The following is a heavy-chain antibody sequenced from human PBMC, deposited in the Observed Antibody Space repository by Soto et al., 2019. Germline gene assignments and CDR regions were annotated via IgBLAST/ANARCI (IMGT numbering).Heavy chain of an antibody. D-gene: IGHD3-3*01. CDR1: GFTFSSYG. Sequence: GGSLRLSCAASGFTFSSYGMHWVRQAPGKGLEWVSAISGSGGSTYYADSVKGRFTISRDNSKNTLYLQMSSLRAEDTAIYYCASADYDFYTGYYQPHAYWGQGALVTVSS. V-gene: IGHV3-23*01. CDR2: ISGSGGST. CDR3: ASADYDFYTGYYQPHAY. J-gene: IGHJ4*02.